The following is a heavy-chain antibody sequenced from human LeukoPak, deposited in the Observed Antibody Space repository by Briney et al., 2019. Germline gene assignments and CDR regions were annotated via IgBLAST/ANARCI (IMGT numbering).Heavy chain of an antibody. V-gene: IGHV3-7*01. CDR2: IKYDATEK. J-gene: IGHJ4*02. CDR1: GFTFSSYW. Sequence: GGSLRLSCTVSGFTFSSYWMSWVRQVPGKGLEWVAIIKYDATEKYYVESVKGRFTVSRENATDSVYLQMNSLRAADTAVYYCARDKRAGIGDGSLFDSWGQGTLVTVSS. CDR3: ARDKRAGIGDGSLFDS. D-gene: IGHD2-21*02.